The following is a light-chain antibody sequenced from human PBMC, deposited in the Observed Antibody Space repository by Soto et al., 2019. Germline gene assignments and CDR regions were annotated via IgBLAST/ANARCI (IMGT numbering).Light chain of an antibody. CDR2: GAS. J-gene: IGKJ4*01. V-gene: IGKV1-39*01. CDR3: QQSYSIMPLT. CDR1: QSIKNY. Sequence: DIQMTQSPSSLSASVGDRVTITCRASQSIKNYLNWYQQKPGKAPKLLIYGASSLQSGVPLRFSGSGSGTDFTLTISSLQPEDFATYYCQQSYSIMPLTFGGGTKVEIK.